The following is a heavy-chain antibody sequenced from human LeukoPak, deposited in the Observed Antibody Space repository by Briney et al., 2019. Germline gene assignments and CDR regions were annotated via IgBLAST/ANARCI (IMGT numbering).Heavy chain of an antibody. J-gene: IGHJ4*02. Sequence: GGSLRLSCAASGFTFSSYWMHWVRQAPGKGLVWVSRINSDGRSTSYADSVNGRFTISRENAKNTLYLKMNSLRAEDTAVYYCRYYFDGSTFYSKDYWGQGTLVTVSS. D-gene: IGHD3-22*01. V-gene: IGHV3-74*01. CDR3: RYYFDGSTFYSKDY. CDR1: GFTFSSYW. CDR2: INSDGRST.